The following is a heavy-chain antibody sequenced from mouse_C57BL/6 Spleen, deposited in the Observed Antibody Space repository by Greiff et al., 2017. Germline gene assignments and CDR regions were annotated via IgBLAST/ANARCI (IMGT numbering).Heavy chain of an antibody. CDR1: GYTFTSYW. D-gene: IGHD1-1*01. CDR2: IDPSDSYT. CDR3: ARSPSITTVFDY. Sequence: QVQLQQSGAELVMPGASVKLSCKASGYTFTSYWMHWVKQRPGQGLEWIGEIDPSDSYTNYNQKFKGKSTLTVDKSSSTAYMQLSSLTSEDSAVYYCARSPSITTVFDYWGQGTTLTVSS. J-gene: IGHJ2*01. V-gene: IGHV1-69*01.